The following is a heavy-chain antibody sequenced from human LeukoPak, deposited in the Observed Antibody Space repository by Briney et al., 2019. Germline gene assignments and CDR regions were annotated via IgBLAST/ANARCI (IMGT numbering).Heavy chain of an antibody. CDR3: AKREYCSGGSCYSGWFDP. Sequence: PYGSGIRSDGISCVRQAPGQRLEKMGGIIPIFGTANYAQKFQGRVTITADESTSTAYMELSSLRSEDTAVYYCAKREYCSGGSCYSGWFDPWGQGTLVTVSS. D-gene: IGHD2-15*01. CDR2: IIPIFGTA. J-gene: IGHJ5*02. CDR1: GSGIRSDG. V-gene: IGHV1-69*01.